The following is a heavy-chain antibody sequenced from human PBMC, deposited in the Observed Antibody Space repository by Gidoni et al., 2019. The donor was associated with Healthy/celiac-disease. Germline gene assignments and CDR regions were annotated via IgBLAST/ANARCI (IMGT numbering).Heavy chain of an antibody. D-gene: IGHD2-15*01. CDR1: GFTFSSYA. CDR3: AKSGSGGSCYSASTDAFDI. CDR2: ISGSGGST. V-gene: IGHV3-23*01. Sequence: EVQLLESGGGLVQPGGSLRLCCAASGFTFSSYAMGWVRQAPGKGLEWVSAISGSGGSTYYADSLKGRFTISRDNSKNTLYLQMNSLRAEDTAVYYCAKSGSGGSCYSASTDAFDIWGQGTMVTVSS. J-gene: IGHJ3*02.